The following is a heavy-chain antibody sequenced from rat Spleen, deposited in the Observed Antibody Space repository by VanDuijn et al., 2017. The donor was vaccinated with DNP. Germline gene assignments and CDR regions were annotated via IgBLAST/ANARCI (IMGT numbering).Heavy chain of an antibody. Sequence: EVQLVESGGGLVQPGRSLKVSCVASGFTFSSYWMYWIRQAPGKGLEWVASITSSGGSTYYPDSVKGRFTISRDNAKNSLYLQMNSLRSEDTATYYCTTGDFHYYGRGNWFANWGQGTLVTVSS. CDR3: TTGDFHYYGRGNWFAN. CDR2: ITSSGGST. CDR1: GFTFSSYW. V-gene: IGHV5-31*01. D-gene: IGHD1-12*01. J-gene: IGHJ3*01.